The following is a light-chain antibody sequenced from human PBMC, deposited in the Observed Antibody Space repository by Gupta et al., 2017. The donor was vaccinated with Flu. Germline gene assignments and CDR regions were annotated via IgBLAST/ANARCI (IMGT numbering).Light chain of an antibody. J-gene: IGKJ1*01. CDR2: GGS. CDR1: QNVSSRH. V-gene: IGKV3-20*01. CDR3: QQYGSSPWT. Sequence: GTLSVSPGERATRSCRASQNVSSRHFAWYQQKPGQPPRLLMYGGSSRANGIPDRFTGRGSGTDLTLTISRLEPEDFAVYYCQQYGSSPWTFGQGTKVEI.